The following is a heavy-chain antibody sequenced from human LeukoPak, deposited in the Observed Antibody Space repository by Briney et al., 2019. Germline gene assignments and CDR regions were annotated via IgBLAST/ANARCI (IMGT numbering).Heavy chain of an antibody. Sequence: GGSLRLSCAASGFTFSSYAMHWVRQAPGKGLEWVAVISYDGSNKYYADSVKGRFTISRDNSKNTLYLQMNSLRAEDTAVYYCARDARDYWGQGTLVTVSS. CDR2: ISYDGSNK. J-gene: IGHJ4*02. V-gene: IGHV3-30-3*01. CDR1: GFTFSSYA. CDR3: ARDARDY.